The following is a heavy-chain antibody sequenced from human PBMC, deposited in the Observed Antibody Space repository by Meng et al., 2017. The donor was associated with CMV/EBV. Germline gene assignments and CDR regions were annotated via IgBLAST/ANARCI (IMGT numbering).Heavy chain of an antibody. V-gene: IGHV3-13*03. J-gene: IGHJ5*02. D-gene: IGHD1-7*01. Sequence: GESLKISCAACGFTFSSYDMHWVRQATGKGLEWVSAIGTAGDTYYPGSVKGQFTISRENAKNSLYLQMNSLRAEDTAVYYCARDLELRPWFDPWGQGTLVTVSS. CDR3: ARDLELRPWFDP. CDR1: GFTFSSYD. CDR2: IGTAGDT.